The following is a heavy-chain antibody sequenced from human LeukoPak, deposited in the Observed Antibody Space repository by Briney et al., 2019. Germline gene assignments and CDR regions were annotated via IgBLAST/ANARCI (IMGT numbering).Heavy chain of an antibody. CDR2: ISAYNGNS. V-gene: IGHV1-18*01. J-gene: IGHJ5*02. CDR3: ARDRYCSSTSCFNWFDP. D-gene: IGHD2-2*01. Sequence: ASVTVSFKASGYTFTSYGISWVRRAPGQGLEWMGWISAYNGNSNYAQKLQGRVTMTTDTSTSTAYMELRSLRSDDTAVYYCARDRYCSSTSCFNWFDPWGQGTLVTVSS. CDR1: GYTFTSYG.